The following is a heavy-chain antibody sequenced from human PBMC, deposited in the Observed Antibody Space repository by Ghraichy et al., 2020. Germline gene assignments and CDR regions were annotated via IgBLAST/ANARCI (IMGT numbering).Heavy chain of an antibody. D-gene: IGHD6-6*01. CDR3: ARGPSHTSSYYFDY. CDR1: GDSISNYY. J-gene: IGHJ4*02. V-gene: IGHV4-4*07. Sequence: SETLYLTCTVSGDSISNYYWSWIRQPAGKGLEWIGRISGSGSTNYNPSLKSRVTMSVDTSNNQFSLRLTSMTAADTAVYYCARGPSHTSSYYFDYWGQGILVTVSS. CDR2: ISGSGST.